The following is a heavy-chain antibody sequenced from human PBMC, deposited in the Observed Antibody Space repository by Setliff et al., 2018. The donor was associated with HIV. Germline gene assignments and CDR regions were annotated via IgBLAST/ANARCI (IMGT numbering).Heavy chain of an antibody. D-gene: IGHD7-27*01. CDR1: GGSIGSHY. CDR2: IYNSGNT. J-gene: IGHJ3*01. Sequence: SETLSLTCSVSGGSIGSHYWSWIRQPPGKGLEWIGYIYNSGNTNYNPSLASRVTMSVDLSKNQFSLRLNFVTAADTAIYFCVRDYGANWGSLDDAFESWGPGTTVTVSS. CDR3: VRDYGANWGSLDDAFES. V-gene: IGHV4-59*11.